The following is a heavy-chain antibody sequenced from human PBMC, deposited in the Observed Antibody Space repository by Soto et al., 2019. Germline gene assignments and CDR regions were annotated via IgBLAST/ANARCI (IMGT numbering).Heavy chain of an antibody. D-gene: IGHD5-12*01. Sequence: QVQLVESGGGVVQPGRSLRLSCAASGFTFSSYGMHWVRQAPGKGLEWVAVIWYDGSNKYYADSEKGRFTISRDNSKNTLYLQMNSLRAEDTAVYYCARDVDEYYFDYWGQGTLVTVSS. CDR2: IWYDGSNK. J-gene: IGHJ4*02. CDR1: GFTFSSYG. CDR3: ARDVDEYYFDY. V-gene: IGHV3-33*01.